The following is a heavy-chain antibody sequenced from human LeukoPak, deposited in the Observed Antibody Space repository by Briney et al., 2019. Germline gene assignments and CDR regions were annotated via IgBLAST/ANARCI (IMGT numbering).Heavy chain of an antibody. Sequence: SEALSLTCTVSGGSISSYYWSWLRQPPGKGLEWIGYIYYSGGTNYNPSLKSRVTISVDTSKNQFSLKLSSVTAADTAVYYCARDIGRSWFDPWGQGTLVTVSS. CDR2: IYYSGGT. V-gene: IGHV4-59*01. CDR1: GGSISSYY. CDR3: ARDIGRSWFDP. J-gene: IGHJ5*02. D-gene: IGHD1-26*01.